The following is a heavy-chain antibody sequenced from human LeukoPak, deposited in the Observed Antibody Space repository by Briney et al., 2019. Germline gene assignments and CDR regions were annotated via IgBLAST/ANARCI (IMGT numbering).Heavy chain of an antibody. Sequence: ASVKVSCKASGFTFTSSAMQWVRQARGQRLEWIGWIVVGSGNTNYAQKFQERVTITRDMSTSTAYMELSSLRSEDTAVYYCAGHHPRNTVDFWGQGTLVTVSS. CDR1: GFTFTSSA. D-gene: IGHD2/OR15-2a*01. CDR3: AGHHPRNTVDF. CDR2: IVVGSGNT. J-gene: IGHJ4*02. V-gene: IGHV1-58*02.